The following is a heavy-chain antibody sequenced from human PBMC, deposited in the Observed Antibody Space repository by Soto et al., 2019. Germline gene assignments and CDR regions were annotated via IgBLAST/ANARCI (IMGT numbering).Heavy chain of an antibody. D-gene: IGHD6-13*01. CDR3: ARDQNPGIAAAGTDYYYGMDV. CDR2: INPSGGST. J-gene: IGHJ6*02. V-gene: IGHV1-46*01. CDR1: GYTFTSYY. Sequence: ASVKVSCKASGYTFTSYYMHWVRQAPGQGLEWMGIINPSGGSTSYAQKFQGRVTMTRDTSTSTVYMELSSLRSEDTAVYYCARDQNPGIAAAGTDYYYGMDVWGQGTTVTVSS.